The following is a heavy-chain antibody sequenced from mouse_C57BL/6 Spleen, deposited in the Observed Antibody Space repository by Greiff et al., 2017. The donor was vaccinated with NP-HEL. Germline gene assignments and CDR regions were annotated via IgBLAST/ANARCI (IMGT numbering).Heavy chain of an antibody. V-gene: IGHV1-61*01. J-gene: IGHJ3*01. CDR3: ARLGYDYEAY. Sequence: QVQLQQPGAELVRPGSSVKLSCKASGYTFTSYWMDWVKQRPGQGLEWIGNIYPSDSETHYNQKFKDKATLTVDKSSSTAYMQLSSLTSEDSAVYYCARLGYDYEAYWGQGTLVTVSA. CDR1: GYTFTSYW. D-gene: IGHD2-4*01. CDR2: IYPSDSET.